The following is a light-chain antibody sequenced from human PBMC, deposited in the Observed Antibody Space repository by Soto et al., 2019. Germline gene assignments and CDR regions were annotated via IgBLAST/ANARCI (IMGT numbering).Light chain of an antibody. CDR1: SSNIGAGYD. Sequence: QAVVTQPPSVSGAPGQRVTISCTGSSSNIGAGYDVHWYQQVPGTAPKLLIYGNINRPSVVPDRFSGSKSGTSASLAITRLQADDEADYYCQSYDSRLTVVFCGGVQLTAL. J-gene: IGLJ2*01. CDR3: QSYDSRLTVV. V-gene: IGLV1-40*01. CDR2: GNI.